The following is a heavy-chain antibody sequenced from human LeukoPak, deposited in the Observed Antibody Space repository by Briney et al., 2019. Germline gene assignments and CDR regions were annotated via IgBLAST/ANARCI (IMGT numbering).Heavy chain of an antibody. CDR1: GFTFSSYS. Sequence: GGSLRLSCAASGFTFSSYSMNWVRQAPGKGLEWVSFISSSRGYIYYADSVKGRFTISRDNAKNSLYLQMNSLRAEDTAVYYCARFIAAPYYFDYWGRGTLVTVSS. D-gene: IGHD6-13*01. CDR3: ARFIAAPYYFDY. V-gene: IGHV3-21*01. CDR2: ISSSRGYI. J-gene: IGHJ4*02.